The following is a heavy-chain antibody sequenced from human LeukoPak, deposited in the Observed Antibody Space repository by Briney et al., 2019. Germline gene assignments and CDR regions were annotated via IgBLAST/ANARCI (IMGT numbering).Heavy chain of an antibody. J-gene: IGHJ6*01. D-gene: IGHD1-26*01. CDR3: ATCTDGRVNKVSYYYYGMDG. CDR1: YTLIAYTL. Sequence: PGGSLRLSCVPPRYTLIAYTLYSGRQAPGKGLEWVALISYDGSDKYYADSVKGRFTISRDNSKNTLYLQMNSLRAEDTAVYYSATCTDGRVNKVSYYYYGMDGWGQRCTVTVSS. CDR2: ISYDGSDK. V-gene: IGHV3-30-3*01.